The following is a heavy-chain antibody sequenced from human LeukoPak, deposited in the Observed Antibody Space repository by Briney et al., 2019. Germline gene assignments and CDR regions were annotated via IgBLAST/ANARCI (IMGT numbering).Heavy chain of an antibody. V-gene: IGHV3-23*01. CDR2: ISGSGGST. Sequence: GGSLRLSCAASGFTLSSYAMSWVRQAPGKGLERVSAISGSGGSTYYADSVKGRFTISRDSSKNTLYLQMNSLRAEDTAVYYCAKGPYGRNFDWLYTFDYWGQGTLVTVSS. CDR1: GFTLSSYA. D-gene: IGHD3-9*01. J-gene: IGHJ4*02. CDR3: AKGPYGRNFDWLYTFDY.